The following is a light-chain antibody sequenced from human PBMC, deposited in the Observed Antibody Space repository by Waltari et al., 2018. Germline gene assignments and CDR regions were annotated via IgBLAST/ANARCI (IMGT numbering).Light chain of an antibody. CDR1: SSDVGGYNY. Sequence: QSALTQPASVSGSPGQSITISCTGTSSDVGGYNYVSWYQQHPGKVPKLLIFDVSNRPSEVSNRFSGSQSGNTASLTISGLQAEDESDYYCCSFTSRSTWVFGGGTKLTVL. CDR3: CSFTSRSTWV. J-gene: IGLJ3*02. CDR2: DVS. V-gene: IGLV2-14*01.